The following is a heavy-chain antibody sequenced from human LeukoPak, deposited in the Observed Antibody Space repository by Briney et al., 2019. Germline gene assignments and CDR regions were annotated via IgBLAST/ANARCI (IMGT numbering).Heavy chain of an antibody. D-gene: IGHD6-13*01. V-gene: IGHV3-7*01. CDR1: GFTFSRSQ. CDR3: VRDWGGIEAAGDY. CDR2: IEQDGLTK. J-gene: IGHJ4*02. Sequence: GGSLRLSCAASGFTFSRSQMTWGREAPGEGLEWVAKIEQDGLTKYYVDSVEGRFTISRDNAKNSLYLEMNSLRVEDTAVYFCVRDWGGIEAAGDYWSQGTLVTVSS.